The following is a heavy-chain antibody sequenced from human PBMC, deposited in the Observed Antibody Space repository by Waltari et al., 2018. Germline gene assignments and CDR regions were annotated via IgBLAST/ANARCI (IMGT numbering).Heavy chain of an antibody. J-gene: IGHJ1*01. CDR2: ITGSGATT. CDR3: AKIEYCSSSSCSNYIQY. CDR1: GLTFSSSG. V-gene: IGHV3-23*01. D-gene: IGHD2-2*01. Sequence: EVQLLGSGGGLVQPGGSLGLSCAASGLTFSSSGMSWVRQAPGKGLEWVSSITGSGATTHYADSVKGRFTISRDNSRNTLYLQMNSLRAEDTAIYYCAKIEYCSSSSCSNYIQYWGQGTLVTVSS.